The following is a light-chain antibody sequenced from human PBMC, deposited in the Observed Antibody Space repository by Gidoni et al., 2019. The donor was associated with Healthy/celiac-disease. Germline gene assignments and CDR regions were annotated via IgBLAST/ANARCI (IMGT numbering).Light chain of an antibody. Sequence: DIVMPQSPLSLPVTLGEPASISCRSSQSILHSNGYNYLDWYLQKQGQSPQLLSYLGSNRASGVPDRFSGSGSGTDFTLKISRVEAEDVGVYYCIQALQTPKTFGQGTKVEIK. CDR2: LGS. CDR1: QSILHSNGYNY. J-gene: IGKJ1*01. CDR3: IQALQTPKT. V-gene: IGKV2-28*01.